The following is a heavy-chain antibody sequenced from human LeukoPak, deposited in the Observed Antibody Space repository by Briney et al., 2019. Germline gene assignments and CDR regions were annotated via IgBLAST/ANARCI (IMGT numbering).Heavy chain of an antibody. J-gene: IGHJ4*02. CDR2: ISSSSSTI. Sequence: PGGSLRLSCAASGFTFSSYSMNWVRQAPGKGLEWVSCISSSSSTIYYADSVKGRFTISRDNAKNSLYLQMNSLRAEDTAVYYCARDGGAISYFDYWGQGTLVTVSS. D-gene: IGHD3-16*01. CDR1: GFTFSSYS. CDR3: ARDGGAISYFDY. V-gene: IGHV3-48*01.